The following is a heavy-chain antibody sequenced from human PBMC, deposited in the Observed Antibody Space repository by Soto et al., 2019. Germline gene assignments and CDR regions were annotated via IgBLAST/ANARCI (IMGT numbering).Heavy chain of an antibody. D-gene: IGHD4-17*01. J-gene: IGHJ4*02. Sequence: GGSLRLSCAASGFTFSSYSMNWVRQAPGKGLEWVSSISSSSSYIYYADSVKGRFTISRDNAKNSLDLQMNSLRAEDTAVYYCARGKFMTTVTTSCGYWGQGTLVTVSS. CDR3: ARGKFMTTVTTSCGY. V-gene: IGHV3-21*01. CDR1: GFTFSSYS. CDR2: ISSSSSYI.